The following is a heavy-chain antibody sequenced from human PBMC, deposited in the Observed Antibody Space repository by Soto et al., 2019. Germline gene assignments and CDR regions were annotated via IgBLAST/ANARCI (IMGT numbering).Heavy chain of an antibody. J-gene: IGHJ4*01. Sequence: EVQLLESGGGLVQPGGSLRLSCTASGFIFSSYAMSWVRQAPGKGLEWVSAISASGDNAYYADSVKGRFTISRDRSKSLYLQMESLRAEDTAIYYCAKFFVAGTRGYFASWGHGTLVTVSS. D-gene: IGHD6-19*01. V-gene: IGHV3-23*01. CDR1: GFIFSSYA. CDR2: ISASGDNA. CDR3: AKFFVAGTRGYFAS.